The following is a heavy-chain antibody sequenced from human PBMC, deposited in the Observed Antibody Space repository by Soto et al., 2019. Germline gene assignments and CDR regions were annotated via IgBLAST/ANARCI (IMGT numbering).Heavy chain of an antibody. D-gene: IGHD3-22*01. J-gene: IGHJ4*02. CDR1: GFTFSDYY. CDR3: ATGQYYYDSSGYYYS. CDR2: ISSSSSYT. Sequence: QVQLVESGGGLVKPGGSLRLSCAASGFTFSDYYMSWIRQAPGKGLEWVSYISSSSSYTNYADSVKGRFTISRNNAKNSLYLQMNSLRAEDTAVYYCATGQYYYDSSGYYYSWGQGTLVTVSS. V-gene: IGHV3-11*05.